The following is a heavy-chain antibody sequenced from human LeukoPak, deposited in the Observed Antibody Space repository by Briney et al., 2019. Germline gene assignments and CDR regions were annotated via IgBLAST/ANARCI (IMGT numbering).Heavy chain of an antibody. CDR1: GGSISSSSYY. J-gene: IGHJ6*02. CDR3: ARVSEAGTVAGYGMDV. D-gene: IGHD6-13*01. CDR2: IYYSGST. Sequence: PSETLSLTCTVSGGSISSSSYYWGWIRQPPGKGLEWIGSIYYSGSTYYNPSLKSRVTISVDTSKNQFSLKLSSVTAADTAVYYCARVSEAGTVAGYGMDVWGQGTTVTVSS. V-gene: IGHV4-39*07.